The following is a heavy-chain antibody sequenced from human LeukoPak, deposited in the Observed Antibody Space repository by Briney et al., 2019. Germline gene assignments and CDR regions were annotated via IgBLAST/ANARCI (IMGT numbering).Heavy chain of an antibody. J-gene: IGHJ4*02. Sequence: GGSLRLSCAASGFTFSSYSMSWVRQAPGKGLEWVSAISGSGGSTYYADSVKGRFTISRDNSKNTLYLQMNSLRAEDTAVYYCAPYYDFWSGYYPYWGQGTLITVSS. D-gene: IGHD3-3*01. CDR3: APYYDFWSGYYPY. CDR1: GFTFSSYS. CDR2: ISGSGGST. V-gene: IGHV3-23*01.